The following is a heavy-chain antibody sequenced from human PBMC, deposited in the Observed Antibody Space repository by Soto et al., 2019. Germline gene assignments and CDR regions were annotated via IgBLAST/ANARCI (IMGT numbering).Heavy chain of an antibody. V-gene: IGHV4-34*01. D-gene: IGHD1-26*01. CDR3: ARGLHRGLGEVYFDY. J-gene: IGHJ4*02. Sequence: ASETLSLTCAVYGGSFSGYYWSWIRQPPGKGLEWIGEINHSGSTNYNPSLKSRVTISGDTSKNQSSLKLSSVTAADAAVYYCARGLHRGLGEVYFDYWGQGTLVTVSS. CDR2: INHSGST. CDR1: GGSFSGYY.